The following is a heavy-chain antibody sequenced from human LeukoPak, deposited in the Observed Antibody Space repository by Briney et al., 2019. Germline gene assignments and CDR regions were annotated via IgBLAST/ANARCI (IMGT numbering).Heavy chain of an antibody. CDR1: GYTFTSYG. V-gene: IGHV1-18*01. CDR2: ISAYNGNT. J-gene: IGHJ6*02. Sequence: GASVKVSCKASGYTFTSYGISWVRQAPGQGLEWMGWISAYNGNTNYAQKLQGRVTMTTDTSTSTAYMELRSLRSGDTAVYYCARDELRYYYYGMDAWGQGTTVTVCS. CDR3: ARDELRYYYYGMDA. D-gene: IGHD3-10*01.